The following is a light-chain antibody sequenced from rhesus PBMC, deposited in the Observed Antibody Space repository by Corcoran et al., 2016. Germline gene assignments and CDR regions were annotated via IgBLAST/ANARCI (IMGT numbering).Light chain of an antibody. CDR3: LQSSKWPYS. CDR2: GAS. V-gene: IGKV3-24*03. Sequence: EIVMTQSPATLTLSPGERATLSCRASQSVSSYLTWSLQKPGQAPMLLIYGASTRAAATPARFSGSGAGTEFTLTISSLEPEDFGVYFCLQSSKWPYSFGQGTKVEIK. J-gene: IGKJ2*01. CDR1: QSVSSY.